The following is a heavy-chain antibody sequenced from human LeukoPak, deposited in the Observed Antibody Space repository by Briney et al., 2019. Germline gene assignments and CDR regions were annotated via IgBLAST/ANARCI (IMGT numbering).Heavy chain of an antibody. Sequence: PSETLSLTCTVSGGSVSSYYWSWIRQPPGKGLEWIGYIYTSGNTNSNPSLKSRVTTSGETSKNQFSLKLRSVTAADTAVYYCARHLHSNGSGSYLNWLDPWGQGILVTVSS. CDR1: GGSVSSYY. D-gene: IGHD3-10*01. CDR2: IYTSGNT. CDR3: ARHLHSNGSGSYLNWLDP. V-gene: IGHV4-4*09. J-gene: IGHJ5*02.